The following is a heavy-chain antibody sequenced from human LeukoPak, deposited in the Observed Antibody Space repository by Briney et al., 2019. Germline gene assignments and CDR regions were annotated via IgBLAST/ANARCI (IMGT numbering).Heavy chain of an antibody. Sequence: GGSLRLSCAASGFRFNTYEMNWVRQAPGKGLEWLSYISSSGSTKYYANSVKGRFTISRDNTGNSLYLQMNRLRAEDTAIYYCARIYSYVHRPTEYWGQGILVTVSS. D-gene: IGHD5-18*01. CDR1: GFRFNTYE. CDR2: ISSSGSTK. CDR3: ARIYSYVHRPTEY. V-gene: IGHV3-48*03. J-gene: IGHJ4*02.